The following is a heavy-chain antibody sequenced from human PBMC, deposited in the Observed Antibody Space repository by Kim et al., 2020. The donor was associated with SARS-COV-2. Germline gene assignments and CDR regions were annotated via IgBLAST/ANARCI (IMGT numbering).Heavy chain of an antibody. D-gene: IGHD1-26*01. CDR2: IYYSGST. V-gene: IGHV4-59*01. CDR3: ARGIDRMELRNAFDI. Sequence: SETLSLTCTVSGGSISSYYWSWIRQPPGKGLEWIGYIYYSGSTNYNPSLKSRVTISVDTSKNQFSLKLSSVTAADTAVYYCARGIDRMELRNAFDIWGQGTMVTVSS. J-gene: IGHJ3*02. CDR1: GGSISSYY.